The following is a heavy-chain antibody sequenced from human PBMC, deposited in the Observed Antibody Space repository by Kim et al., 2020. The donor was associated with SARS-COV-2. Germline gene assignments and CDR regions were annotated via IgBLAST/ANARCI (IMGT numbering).Heavy chain of an antibody. J-gene: IGHJ4*02. Sequence: GGSLRLSCAASGFTFSGSAMHWVRQASGKGLEWVGRIRSKANSYATAYAASVKGRFTISRDDSKNTAYLQMNSLKTEDTAVYYCTRHPSEPTWRAKYCSGGSGYADYWGQGTLVTVSS. CDR2: IRSKANSYAT. CDR1: GFTFSGSA. V-gene: IGHV3-73*01. CDR3: TRHPSEPTWRAKYCSGGSGYADY. D-gene: IGHD2-15*01.